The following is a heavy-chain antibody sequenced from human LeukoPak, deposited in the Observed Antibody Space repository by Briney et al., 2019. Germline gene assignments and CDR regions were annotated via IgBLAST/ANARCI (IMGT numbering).Heavy chain of an antibody. V-gene: IGHV3-33*01. D-gene: IGHD6-13*01. CDR2: IWYDGSNK. Sequence: PGGSLRLSCAASGFKFSIYGMHWVRQAPGKGLEWVAVIWYDGSNKYYADSVKGRFTISRDNAKNSLYLQMNSLRAEDTAVYYCARESSSYKYSSSWYGGEYFDYWGQGTLVTVSS. CDR3: ARESSSYKYSSSWYGGEYFDY. CDR1: GFKFSIYG. J-gene: IGHJ4*02.